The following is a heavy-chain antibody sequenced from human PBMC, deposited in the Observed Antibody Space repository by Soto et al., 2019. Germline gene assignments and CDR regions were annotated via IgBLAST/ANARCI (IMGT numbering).Heavy chain of an antibody. CDR3: ARPNSVLTEYFQH. CDR1: GGSFSGYY. J-gene: IGHJ1*01. CDR2: INHSGST. Sequence: SETLSLTCAVYGGSFSGYYCNWIRQPPGKGLEWIGEINHSGSTNYNPSLKSRVTILVDTSKNQFSLKLSSVTAADTAVYYCARPNSVLTEYFQHWGQGTLVTVSS. V-gene: IGHV4-34*01.